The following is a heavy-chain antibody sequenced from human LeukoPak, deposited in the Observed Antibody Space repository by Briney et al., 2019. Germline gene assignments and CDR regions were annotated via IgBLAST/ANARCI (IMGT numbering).Heavy chain of an antibody. D-gene: IGHD4-17*01. CDR2: IYYSGST. CDR1: GFTFTSYA. Sequence: GSLRLSCAASGFTFTSYAMSWIRQPPGKGLEWIGYIYYSGSTNYNPSLKSRVTISVDTSKNQFSLKLSSVTAADTAVYYCARRDYGDYAINYWGQGTLVTVSS. J-gene: IGHJ4*02. CDR3: ARRDYGDYAINY. V-gene: IGHV4-59*08.